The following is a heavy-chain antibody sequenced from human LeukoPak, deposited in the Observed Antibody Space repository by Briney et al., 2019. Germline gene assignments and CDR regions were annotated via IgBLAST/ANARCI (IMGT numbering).Heavy chain of an antibody. CDR3: ARSGSSGWYGTPFDY. Sequence: SETLSLTCTVSGYSISSGYYWGWIRQPPGKGLEWIGSIYHSGSTYYNPCLKSRVTISVDTSKNQFSLKLSSVTAADTAVYYCARSGSSGWYGTPFDYWGQGTLVTVSS. D-gene: IGHD6-19*01. J-gene: IGHJ4*02. CDR2: IYHSGST. CDR1: GYSISSGYY. V-gene: IGHV4-38-2*02.